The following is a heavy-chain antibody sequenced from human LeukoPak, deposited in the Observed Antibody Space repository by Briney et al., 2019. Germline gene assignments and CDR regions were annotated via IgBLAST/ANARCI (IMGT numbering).Heavy chain of an antibody. J-gene: IGHJ6*03. CDR2: IIPIFGTA. V-gene: IGHV1-69*13. D-gene: IGHD3-3*01. Sequence: GASVKVSCKASGGTFSSYAISWVRQAPGQGLEWMGGIIPIFGTANYAQKFQGRVTITADESTSTAYMELSSLRSEDTAVYYCARGLHPTLTVFGVVTHYYYYYMDVWGKGTTVTVSS. CDR1: GGTFSSYA. CDR3: ARGLHPTLTVFGVVTHYYYYYMDV.